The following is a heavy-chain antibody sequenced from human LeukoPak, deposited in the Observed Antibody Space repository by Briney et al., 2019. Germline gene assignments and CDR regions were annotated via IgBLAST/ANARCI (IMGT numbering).Heavy chain of an antibody. J-gene: IGHJ4*02. CDR1: TXTFSDYG. CDR3: ARAREDYFDSRGQGVNSHFDY. Sequence: GGSXXLSXIGSTXTFSDYGMHWVRQAPGKGXXGXSVXYSGGSTYYADSVKGRFTISRDNSKNTLYLQMNSLRAEDTAVYYCARAREDYFDSRGQGVNSHFDYWGQGTLVTVSS. V-gene: IGHV3-66*01. D-gene: IGHD3-22*01. CDR2: XYSGGST.